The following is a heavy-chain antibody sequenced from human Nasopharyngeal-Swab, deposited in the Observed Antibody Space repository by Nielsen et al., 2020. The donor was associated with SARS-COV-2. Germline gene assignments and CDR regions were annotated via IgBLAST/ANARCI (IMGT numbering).Heavy chain of an antibody. J-gene: IGHJ4*02. CDR3: AATDYDSGSYGVALDY. V-gene: IGHV4-34*01. CDR2: INHRGST. CDR1: GGSFSNYY. Sequence: SETLSLTCAVYGGSFSNYYWTWIRQPPGNGLEWIGEINHRGSTNYSPSLKSRVTISVDTSKKQFSLRLSSVTAADTAVYYCAATDYDSGSYGVALDYWGQGTLVTVSS. D-gene: IGHD3-10*01.